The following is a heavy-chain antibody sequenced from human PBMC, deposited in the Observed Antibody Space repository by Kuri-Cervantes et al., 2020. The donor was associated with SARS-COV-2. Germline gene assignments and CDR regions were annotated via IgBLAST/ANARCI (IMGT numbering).Heavy chain of an antibody. Sequence: SETLSLTCTVSGGSISSSSYYWGWIRQPPGKGLEWIGSIYYSGSTYYNPSLKSRVTISVDTSKNQFSLKLSSVTAADTAVYYCARVGVYSSSSGPGPNWFGPWGQGTLVTVSS. D-gene: IGHD6-6*01. CDR3: ARVGVYSSSSGPGPNWFGP. CDR2: IYYSGST. J-gene: IGHJ5*02. V-gene: IGHV4-39*07. CDR1: GGSISSSSYY.